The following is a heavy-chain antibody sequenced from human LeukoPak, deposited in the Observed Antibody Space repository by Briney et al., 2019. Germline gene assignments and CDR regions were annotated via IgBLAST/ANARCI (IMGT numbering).Heavy chain of an antibody. V-gene: IGHV3-21*04. J-gene: IGHJ4*02. Sequence: PGGSLRLSCAASGFTFSSYSMNWVRQAPGKGLEWDSSISSSSSYIYYADSVKGRFTISRDNAKNSLYLQMNSLRAEDAAVYYCARCDGETCYSPFTHSGQGTLVTVSS. D-gene: IGHD2-15*01. CDR2: ISSSSSYI. CDR3: ARCDGETCYSPFTH. CDR1: GFTFSSYS.